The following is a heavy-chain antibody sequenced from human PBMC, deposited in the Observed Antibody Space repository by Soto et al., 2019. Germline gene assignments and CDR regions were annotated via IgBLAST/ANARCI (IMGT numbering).Heavy chain of an antibody. J-gene: IGHJ3*02. V-gene: IGHV1-18*01. D-gene: IGHD2-15*01. Sequence: ASVKVSCKASGYTFTSYGISWVRQAPGQGLEWMGWISAYNGNTNYAQKLQGRVTMTTDTSTSTAYMELRSLRSDDTAVYYCARGSVVVVAADDDAFDIWGQGTMVTVS. CDR1: GYTFTSYG. CDR3: ARGSVVVVAADDDAFDI. CDR2: ISAYNGNT.